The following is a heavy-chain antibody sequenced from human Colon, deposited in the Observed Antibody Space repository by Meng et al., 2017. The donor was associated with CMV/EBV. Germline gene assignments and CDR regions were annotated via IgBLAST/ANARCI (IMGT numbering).Heavy chain of an antibody. CDR3: ARTPRIGQMLLVDY. CDR2: ISGGSDYI. V-gene: IGHV3-21*06. D-gene: IGHD3-16*01. J-gene: IGHJ4*02. Sequence: GESLKISCAASGFIFKNYHMNWVRQTPGKGLEWVASISGGSDYIYYAESVRGRFTVSRDNANNFLSLEMNTLRAEDTGLYFCARTPRIGQMLLVDYWGQGALVTVSS. CDR1: GFIFKNYH.